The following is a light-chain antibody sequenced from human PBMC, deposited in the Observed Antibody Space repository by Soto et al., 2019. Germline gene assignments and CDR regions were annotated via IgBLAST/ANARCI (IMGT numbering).Light chain of an antibody. Sequence: QSVLTQPPSVSGTPGQSITISCSGSSSNIGTYTLNWYQHLPGTAPKLLFSTXXXXXXXXXXXXXXSKSGTSASLAISGLXSXXXADXYCAAWDDRVNGVVFGGGTKLTVL. CDR3: AAWDDRVNGVV. CDR1: SSNIGTYT. V-gene: IGLV1-44*01. CDR2: TXX. J-gene: IGLJ2*01.